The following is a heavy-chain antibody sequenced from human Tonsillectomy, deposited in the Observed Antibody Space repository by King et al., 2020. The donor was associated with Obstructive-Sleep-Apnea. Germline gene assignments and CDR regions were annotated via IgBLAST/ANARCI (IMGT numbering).Heavy chain of an antibody. CDR3: GRDRVTPGDYYFDY. Sequence: VQLQESGPGLVKPSQTLSLTCTVSGGSISSGDYYWSWIRQHPGKGLEWIGYIYDSGRTYSNPSLKSRVTISVDTSKNQISLKLSSVTAADTAVYYWGRDRVTPGDYYFDYWGQGTLVIVSS. V-gene: IGHV4-31*03. J-gene: IGHJ4*02. D-gene: IGHD4-11*01. CDR2: IYDSGRT. CDR1: GGSISSGDYY.